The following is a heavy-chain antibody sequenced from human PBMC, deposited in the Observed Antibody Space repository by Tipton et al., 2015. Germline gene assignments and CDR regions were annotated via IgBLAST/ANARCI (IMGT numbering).Heavy chain of an antibody. J-gene: IGHJ4*02. Sequence: GSLRLSCAASGFIFGDYAMSWVRQAPGKGLEWVASINMNTYFIYHADSVKGRFTISRDTSKNTLYLQMNSLRAEDTAVYYCATSPRGYSGYFFDYWGQGALVTVSS. D-gene: IGHD5-12*01. V-gene: IGHV3-23*01. CDR2: INMNTYFI. CDR1: GFIFGDYA. CDR3: ATSPRGYSGYFFDY.